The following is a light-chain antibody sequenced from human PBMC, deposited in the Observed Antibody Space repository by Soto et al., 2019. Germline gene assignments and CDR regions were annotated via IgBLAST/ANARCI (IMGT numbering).Light chain of an antibody. CDR2: GAS. CDR3: QQSYSTHRT. J-gene: IGKJ1*01. CDR1: QSVSSSY. V-gene: IGKV3-20*01. Sequence: EIVLTQSPGTLPLSPGERATLSCRASQSVSSSYLAWYQQKPGQAPRLLIYGASNGATGIPDRFSGSGSGTDFTLTISRLEPEDFAVYYCQQSYSTHRTFGQGTKVDIK.